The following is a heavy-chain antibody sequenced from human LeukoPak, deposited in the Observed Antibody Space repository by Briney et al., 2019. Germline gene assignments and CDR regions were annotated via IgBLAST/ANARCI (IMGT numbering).Heavy chain of an antibody. Sequence: KTSETLSLTCTVPGGSISSSSYYWGWIRQPPGKGLEWIGSIYYSGSTYYNPSLKSRVTISVDTSKNQFSLKLSSVTAADTAVYYCARHRGTMIVVAIDYWGQGTLVTVSS. D-gene: IGHD3-22*01. CDR2: IYYSGST. V-gene: IGHV4-39*01. J-gene: IGHJ4*02. CDR3: ARHRGTMIVVAIDY. CDR1: GGSISSSSYY.